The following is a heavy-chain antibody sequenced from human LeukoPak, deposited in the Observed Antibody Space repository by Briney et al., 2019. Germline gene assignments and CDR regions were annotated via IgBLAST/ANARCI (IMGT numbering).Heavy chain of an antibody. J-gene: IGHJ4*02. V-gene: IGHV4-59*12. CDR3: ARDSVVPAATAALFDY. CDR2: IYYSGST. Sequence: SETLSLTCTVSGGSISSYYWSWIRQPPGKGLEWIGYIYYSGSTNYNPSLKSRVTISVDTSKNQFSLKLSSVTAADTAVYYCARDSVVPAATAALFDYWGQGTLVTVSS. D-gene: IGHD2-2*01. CDR1: GGSISSYY.